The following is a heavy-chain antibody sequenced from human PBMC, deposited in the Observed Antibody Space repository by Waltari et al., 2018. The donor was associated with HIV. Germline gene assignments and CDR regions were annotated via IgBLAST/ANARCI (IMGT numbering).Heavy chain of an antibody. CDR2: IYYSGST. Sequence: QVQLQESGPGLVKPSETLSLTCTVSGGSISSYYWSWIRQPPGKGLEWIGYIYYSGSTNYNPSLKSRVTISVDPSNNQFSLKLSSVTAADTAVYYCARDYYDSSGSSYGMDVWGQGTTVTVSS. CDR3: ARDYYDSSGSSYGMDV. CDR1: GGSISSYY. V-gene: IGHV4-59*01. D-gene: IGHD3-22*01. J-gene: IGHJ6*02.